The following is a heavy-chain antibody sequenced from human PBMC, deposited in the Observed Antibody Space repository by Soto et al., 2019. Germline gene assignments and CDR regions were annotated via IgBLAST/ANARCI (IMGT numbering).Heavy chain of an antibody. D-gene: IGHD3-16*02. V-gene: IGHV3-53*04. CDR2: IYSGGST. J-gene: IGHJ4*02. Sequence: EVQLVESGGGLVQPGGSLRLSCAASGFTVSSNYMSWVRQAPGKGLEWVSVIYSGGSTYYADSVKGRFTISRHNSKNTLYLQMNSLRAEDTAVYYCARDGYDYIWGSYRYTDWGQGTLVTVSS. CDR3: ARDGYDYIWGSYRYTD. CDR1: GFTVSSNY.